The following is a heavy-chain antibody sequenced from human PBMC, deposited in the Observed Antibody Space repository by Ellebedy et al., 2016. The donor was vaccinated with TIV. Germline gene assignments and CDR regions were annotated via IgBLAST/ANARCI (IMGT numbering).Heavy chain of an antibody. Sequence: GESLKISXAASGFTFSNYWMTWVRQPPGMGLEWAANINQDGSEKFYVDSVKGRFTISRDNAKNSLYLQMNSLRAEDTAVYYCASRYCTSTSCYPYFEYWGQGTLVTVSS. CDR1: GFTFSNYW. D-gene: IGHD2-2*01. V-gene: IGHV3-7*01. J-gene: IGHJ4*02. CDR2: INQDGSEK. CDR3: ASRYCTSTSCYPYFEY.